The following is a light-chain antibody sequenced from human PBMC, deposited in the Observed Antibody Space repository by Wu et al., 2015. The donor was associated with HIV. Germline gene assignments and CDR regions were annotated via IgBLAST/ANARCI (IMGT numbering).Light chain of an antibody. CDR1: RTISAS. V-gene: IGKV3-11*01. Sequence: EVVLAQSPATLSLSPGERATLSCRASRTISASLAWYQHRSGQAPRLLIYAASNRATGVSARFSGSGSGTDFTLTISSLEPEDFAVYYCQQRDYWPLIFGQGHDWRL. J-gene: IGKJ5*01. CDR3: QQRDYWPLI. CDR2: AAS.